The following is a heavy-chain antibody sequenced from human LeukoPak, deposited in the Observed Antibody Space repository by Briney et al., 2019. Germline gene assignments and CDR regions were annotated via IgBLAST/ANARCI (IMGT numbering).Heavy chain of an antibody. CDR3: GRAPRPVAWNWFDP. Sequence: GGSLRLSCTASGFTFGDYAMSWFRQAPGKGLEWVGFIRSTAYGGTTEYAASVKGRFTISRDDSKSIAYLQMNSLKTDDTAVYYCGRAPRPVAWNWFDPWGQGTLVTVSS. V-gene: IGHV3-49*03. CDR1: GFTFGDYA. J-gene: IGHJ5*02. D-gene: IGHD2-15*01. CDR2: IRSTAYGGTT.